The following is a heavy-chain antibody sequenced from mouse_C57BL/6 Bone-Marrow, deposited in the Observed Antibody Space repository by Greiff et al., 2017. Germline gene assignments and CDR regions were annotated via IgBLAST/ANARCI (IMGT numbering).Heavy chain of an antibody. J-gene: IGHJ4*01. Sequence: QVQLKQSGAELVKPGASVKLSCKASGYTFTEYAIHWVKQRSGQGLEWIGWFYPGSGSIKYNEKFKDKATLTADKSSSTVYMELSRLTSEDSAVYFCARHENYYSNYFYAMDYWGQGTSVTVSS. V-gene: IGHV1-62-2*01. D-gene: IGHD2-5*01. CDR3: ARHENYYSNYFYAMDY. CDR1: GYTFTEYA. CDR2: FYPGSGSI.